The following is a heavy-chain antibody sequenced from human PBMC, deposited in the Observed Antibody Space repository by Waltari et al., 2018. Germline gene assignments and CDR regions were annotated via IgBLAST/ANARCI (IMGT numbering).Heavy chain of an antibody. J-gene: IGHJ4*02. CDR2: IIPICGTA. D-gene: IGHD6-19*01. CDR1: GGTFSSYA. CDR3: ARGDFFEVAGTAPLGY. Sequence: QVQLVQSGAEVKKPGSSVKVSCKASGGTFSSYAISWVRQAPGQGLEWMGGIIPICGTANYAQKFQGRVTITTDESTSTAYMELSSLRSEDTAVYYCARGDFFEVAGTAPLGYWGQGTLVTVSS. V-gene: IGHV1-69*05.